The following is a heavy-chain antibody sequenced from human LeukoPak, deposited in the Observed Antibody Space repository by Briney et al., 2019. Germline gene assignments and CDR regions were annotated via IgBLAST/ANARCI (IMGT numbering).Heavy chain of an antibody. D-gene: IGHD2-21*02. CDR3: APDCGGDCYDDNWFDP. J-gene: IGHJ5*02. CDR2: ISTTGGST. Sequence: PGGSLRLSCSASGFTFSNYAMHWVRQSPGQGPEYVSAISTTGGSTYYADSVKARFTISRDNSKNTLYLQMSSLTAEDTAVYYCAPDCGGDCYDDNWFDPWGQGTLVTVSS. V-gene: IGHV3-64D*06. CDR1: GFTFSNYA.